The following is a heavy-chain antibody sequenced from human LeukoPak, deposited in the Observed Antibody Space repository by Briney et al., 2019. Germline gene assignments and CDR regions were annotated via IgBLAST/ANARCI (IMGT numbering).Heavy chain of an antibody. Sequence: ASVKVSCKASGYTFTGYYMHWVRQAPGQGLEWMGWINPNSGGTNYAQKFQGRVTITRDTSISTAYMELSRLRSDDTAVYYCASRVVPAAPLLPWGQGTLVTVSS. D-gene: IGHD2-2*01. V-gene: IGHV1-2*02. CDR1: GYTFTGYY. CDR2: INPNSGGT. J-gene: IGHJ5*02. CDR3: ASRVVPAAPLLP.